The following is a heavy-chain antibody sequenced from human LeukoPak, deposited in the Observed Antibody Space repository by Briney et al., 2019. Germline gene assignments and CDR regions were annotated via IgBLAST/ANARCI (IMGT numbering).Heavy chain of an antibody. CDR2: INTDGSTT. D-gene: IGHD3-16*02. CDR1: GLTFSNYW. CDR3: ASAGSHRHDY. Sequence: GGSLRPSCVASGLTFSNYWMHWVRQAPGKGLVWVSRINTDGSTTNYADSVKGRFTISRDNAKNTLYLQMNSLRVEDTAVYYCASAGSHRHDYWGQGTLVTVSS. J-gene: IGHJ4*02. V-gene: IGHV3-74*01.